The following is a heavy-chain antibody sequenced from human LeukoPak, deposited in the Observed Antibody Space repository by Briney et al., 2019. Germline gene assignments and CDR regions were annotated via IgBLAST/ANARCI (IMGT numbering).Heavy chain of an antibody. CDR1: GFTFSSYA. J-gene: IGHJ4*02. Sequence: QPGGSLRLSCAASGFTFSSYAMSWVRQAPGKGLEWVSVIYSGGSTYYADSVKGRFTISRDNSKNTLYLQMNSLRAEDAAVYYCARVHLIVVSWGQGTLVTVSS. V-gene: IGHV3-66*02. CDR3: ARVHLIVVS. CDR2: IYSGGST. D-gene: IGHD3-22*01.